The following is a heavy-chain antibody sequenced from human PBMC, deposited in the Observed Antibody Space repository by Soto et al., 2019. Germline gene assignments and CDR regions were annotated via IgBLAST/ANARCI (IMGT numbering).Heavy chain of an antibody. CDR3: ARSPPPSAAGNNWFDP. V-gene: IGHV5-10-1*01. D-gene: IGHD6-13*01. CDR2: IDPSDSYT. CDR1: GYSFTSYW. Sequence: GESLKISCKGSGYSFTSYWISWVRQMPGKGLEWMGRIDPSDSYTNYSPSFQGHVTISADKSISTAYLQWSSLKASDTAMYYCARSPPPSAAGNNWFDPWGQGTLVTASS. J-gene: IGHJ5*02.